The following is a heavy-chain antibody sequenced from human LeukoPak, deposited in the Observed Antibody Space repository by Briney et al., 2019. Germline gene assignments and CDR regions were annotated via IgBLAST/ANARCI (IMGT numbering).Heavy chain of an antibody. CDR3: ARAGPAPGTSCYYH. V-gene: IGHV1-2*02. D-gene: IGHD2-2*01. CDR2: INPNSGGT. Sequence: GASVTVSCKASGYTFTGYYMHWVRQAPGQGLEGMGWINPNSGGTNYAQKFQGRVTMTRDTSISTAYMELSRLRSDDTAVYYCARAGPAPGTSCYYHWGQGTLVTVSS. CDR1: GYTFTGYY. J-gene: IGHJ4*02.